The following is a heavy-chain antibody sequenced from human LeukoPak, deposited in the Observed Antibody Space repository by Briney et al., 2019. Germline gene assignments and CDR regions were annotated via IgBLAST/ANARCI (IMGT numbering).Heavy chain of an antibody. J-gene: IGHJ4*02. CDR2: ISTNGGST. D-gene: IGHD6-13*01. CDR3: AGGSSWYRGIDY. V-gene: IGHV3-64*01. Sequence: QPGGSLRLSCAASGFTFSSYAMYWVRRAPGKGLEYVSAISTNGGSTYYANSVKGRFTISRDNSKNTLYLQMGSLRAEDMAVYYCAGGSSWYRGIDYWGQGTLVTVSS. CDR1: GFTFSSYA.